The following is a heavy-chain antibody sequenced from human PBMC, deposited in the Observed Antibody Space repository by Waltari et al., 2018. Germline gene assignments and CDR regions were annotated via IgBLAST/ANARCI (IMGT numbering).Heavy chain of an antibody. CDR3: ATSPATANPRKPPAYYYYMDV. J-gene: IGHJ6*03. Sequence: EVQLVQSGAEVKKPGATVKISCKVSGYTFTDYYMHWVQQAPGKGLEWMGLVDPEDGETIYAEKFQGRVTITADTSTDTAYMELSSLRSEDTAVYYCATSPATANPRKPPAYYYYMDVWGKGTTVTVSS. CDR2: VDPEDGET. V-gene: IGHV1-69-2*01. D-gene: IGHD2-21*02. CDR1: GYTFTDYY.